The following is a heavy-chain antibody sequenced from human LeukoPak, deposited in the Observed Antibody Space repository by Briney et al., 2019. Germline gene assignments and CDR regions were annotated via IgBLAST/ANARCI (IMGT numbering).Heavy chain of an antibody. Sequence: GGSLRLSCAASGFTVSSNYMSWVRQAPGKWLDWVSAIYSGGSTYYADSVKGRFTISRRNSKNTLYLQMNSLRAEDTAVYYCARVPASRNYYDSSGYSLWFDPWGQGTLVTVSS. CDR3: ARVPASRNYYDSSGYSLWFDP. V-gene: IGHV3-53*04. CDR2: IYSGGST. J-gene: IGHJ5*02. CDR1: GFTVSSNY. D-gene: IGHD3-22*01.